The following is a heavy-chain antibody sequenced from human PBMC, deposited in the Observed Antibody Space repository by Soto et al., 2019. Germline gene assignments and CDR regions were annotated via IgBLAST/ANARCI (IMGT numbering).Heavy chain of an antibody. D-gene: IGHD6-13*01. J-gene: IGHJ4*02. CDR3: AKPQPAHGHPYYFDY. Sequence: PGGSLRLSWAASGFTFSSYAMSWVRQAPGKGREWVSAISGSGGSTYYADSVKGRFTISRDNSKNTLYLQMNSLRAEDTAVYYCAKPQPAHGHPYYFDYWGQGTLVTVSS. CDR1: GFTFSSYA. CDR2: ISGSGGST. V-gene: IGHV3-23*01.